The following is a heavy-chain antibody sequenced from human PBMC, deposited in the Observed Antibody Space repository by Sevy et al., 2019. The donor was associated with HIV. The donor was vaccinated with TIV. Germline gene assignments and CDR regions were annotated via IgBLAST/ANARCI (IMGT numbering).Heavy chain of an antibody. Sequence: GGSLRLSCAPSGFTFSTYTINWVRQAPGKGLEWVSSITVSSSYINYPDSMKGRITISRENVKNSLFLQMKSQRAEDTAVYYCAGGCSNYGYEAFDIWGQGTMVTVSS. CDR2: ITVSSSYI. J-gene: IGHJ3*02. V-gene: IGHV3-21*06. CDR1: GFTFSTYT. CDR3: AGGCSNYGYEAFDI. D-gene: IGHD4-17*01.